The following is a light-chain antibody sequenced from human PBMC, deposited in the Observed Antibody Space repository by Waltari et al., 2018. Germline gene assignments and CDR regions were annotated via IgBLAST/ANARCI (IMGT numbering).Light chain of an antibody. CDR2: WAS. CDR3: QQYYSTPLT. J-gene: IGKJ4*01. CDR1: QSVLYSPNNKNY. Sequence: DVVMTLSPDSLAVCLGERATINCKSSQSVLYSPNNKNYLAWYQQKPGQPPKLLIYWASTRESGVPDRFSGSGSGTDFTLTISSLQAEDVAVYYCQQYYSTPLTFGGGTKVEIK. V-gene: IGKV4-1*01.